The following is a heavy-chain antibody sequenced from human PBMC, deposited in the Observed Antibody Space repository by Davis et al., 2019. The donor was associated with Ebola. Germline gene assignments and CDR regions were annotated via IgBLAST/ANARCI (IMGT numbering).Heavy chain of an antibody. CDR2: IYHSGST. J-gene: IGHJ6*02. CDR3: ARESDTVTDGMDV. CDR1: GGSISSGGYS. V-gene: IGHV4-30-2*01. D-gene: IGHD4-11*01. Sequence: MPSETLSLTCAVSGGSISSGGYSWSWIRQPPGKGLEWIGYIYHSGSTYYNPSLKSRVTISVDRSKNQFSLKLSSVTAADTAVYYCARESDTVTDGMDVWGQGTTVTVSS.